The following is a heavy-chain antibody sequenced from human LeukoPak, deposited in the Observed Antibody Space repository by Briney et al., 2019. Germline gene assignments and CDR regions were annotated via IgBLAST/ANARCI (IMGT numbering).Heavy chain of an antibody. D-gene: IGHD6-19*01. J-gene: IGHJ4*02. CDR3: ARLGGIAVAVPFDY. Sequence: PGGSLRLSCAASGFTFSTYAMNWVRQAPGKGLEWVSSISGNSDYIYYADSVKGRFTISRDNAKNSLYLQMNSLRAEDTAVYYCARLGGIAVAVPFDYWGQGTLVTVSS. CDR2: ISGNSDYI. V-gene: IGHV3-21*01. CDR1: GFTFSTYA.